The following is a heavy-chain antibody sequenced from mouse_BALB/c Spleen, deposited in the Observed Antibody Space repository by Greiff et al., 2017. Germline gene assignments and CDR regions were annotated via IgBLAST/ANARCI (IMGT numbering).Heavy chain of an antibody. CDR1: GFNIKDYY. CDR3: KRLRPPYYAMDY. V-gene: IGHV14-4*02. J-gene: IGHJ4*01. CDR2: IDPENGDT. D-gene: IGHD1-2*01. Sequence: VQLQQSGAELVRSGASVKLSCTASGFNIKDYYMHWVKQRPEQGLEWIGWIDPENGDTEYAPKFQGKATMTADTSSNTAYLQLSSLTSEDTAVYYFKRLRPPYYAMDYWGQGTSVPVSP.